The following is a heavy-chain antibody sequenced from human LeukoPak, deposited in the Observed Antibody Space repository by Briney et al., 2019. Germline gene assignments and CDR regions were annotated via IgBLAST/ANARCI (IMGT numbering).Heavy chain of an antibody. J-gene: IGHJ5*02. CDR3: ARKVVSSGWSGSNWFDP. V-gene: IGHV1-46*01. D-gene: IGHD6-19*01. CDR2: INPSGGST. CDR1: GYTFTSYY. Sequence: ASVKVSCKASGYTFTSYYMHWVRQAPGQGLEWMGIINPSGGSTSYVQKFQGRVTMTRDTSTSTVYMELSSLRSEDTAVYYCARKVVSSGWSGSNWFDPWGQGTLVTVSS.